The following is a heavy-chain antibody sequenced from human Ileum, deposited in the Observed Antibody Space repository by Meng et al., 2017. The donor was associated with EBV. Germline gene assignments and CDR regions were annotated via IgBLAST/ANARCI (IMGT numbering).Heavy chain of an antibody. CDR3: ARGRGYGDYGSLY. CDR2: INHSGST. CDR1: GGSISIGYW. V-gene: IGHV4-4*02. D-gene: IGHD4-17*01. Sequence: QVPVQESGPGLVKPSETLSLTCAIAGGSISIGYWRSWVRQSPEKGLEWIGEINHSGSTNYNPSLKSRVTISVDTSKNQFSLKLSSVTAADTAVYYCARGRGYGDYGSLYWGQGTLVTVSS. J-gene: IGHJ4*02.